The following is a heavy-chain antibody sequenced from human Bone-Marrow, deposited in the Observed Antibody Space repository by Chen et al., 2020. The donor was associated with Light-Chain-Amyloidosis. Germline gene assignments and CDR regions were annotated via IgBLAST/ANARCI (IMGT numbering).Heavy chain of an antibody. D-gene: IGHD3-16*01. J-gene: IGHJ4*02. CDR1: GISFSDNY. CDR2: SRDKGNRHPT. CDR3: VKDRDGLGED. V-gene: IGHV3-72*01. Sequence: EVQLVESGGDLVQPGGSLRLSCAASGISFSDNYMDWVRQAPGKGLEWVARSRDKGNRHPTEYAASVKGRFTISRDDSKISVYLQMNSLSTEDTAVYYCVKDRDGLGEDWGQGTLVTVSS.